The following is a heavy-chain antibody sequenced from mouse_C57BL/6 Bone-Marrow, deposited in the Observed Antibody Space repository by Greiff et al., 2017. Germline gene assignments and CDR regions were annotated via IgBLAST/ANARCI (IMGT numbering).Heavy chain of an antibody. CDR2: IDPENGDT. V-gene: IGHV14-4*01. J-gene: IGHJ2*01. CDR1: GFNITDDY. D-gene: IGHD2-1*01. CDR3: TTLYDGY. Sequence: EVQLQQSGAELVRPGASVKLSCTASGFNITDDYMNWVKQRPEQGLEWIGLIDPENGDTEYASKFQGKATITADPSSNTAYLQLSSLTSEDTAIYYCTTLYDGYWGQGTTLTVSS.